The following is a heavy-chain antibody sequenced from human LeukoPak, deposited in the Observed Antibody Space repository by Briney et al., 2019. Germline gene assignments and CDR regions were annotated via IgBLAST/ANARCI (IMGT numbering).Heavy chain of an antibody. Sequence: GGSLRLSCTASGFTFGDYVMSWVRQAPGKGLEWVGCIRSKAYGGTTEYAASVKGRFTISRDDSKSIAYLQMNSLKTEDTAVYYCTRCGYYDFWSGYYGGDYFDYWGQGTLVTVSS. CDR2: IRSKAYGGTT. CDR1: GFTFGDYV. D-gene: IGHD3-3*01. J-gene: IGHJ4*02. CDR3: TRCGYYDFWSGYYGGDYFDY. V-gene: IGHV3-49*04.